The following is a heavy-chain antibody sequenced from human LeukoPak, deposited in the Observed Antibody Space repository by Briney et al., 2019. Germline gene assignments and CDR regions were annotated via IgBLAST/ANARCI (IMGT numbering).Heavy chain of an antibody. J-gene: IGHJ2*01. D-gene: IGHD3-16*01. V-gene: IGHV1-2*04. CDR1: GYTFTDYF. CDR3: ARVWQGFFDL. Sequence: ASVKVSCKASGYTFTDYFLRWVRQAPGQGLEWMGRINPKRGDINYAQKFQGWVSLTWNTSISTAYMDLSSLSSDDTAIYYCARVWQGFFDLWGRGTLVTVSS. CDR2: INPKRGDI.